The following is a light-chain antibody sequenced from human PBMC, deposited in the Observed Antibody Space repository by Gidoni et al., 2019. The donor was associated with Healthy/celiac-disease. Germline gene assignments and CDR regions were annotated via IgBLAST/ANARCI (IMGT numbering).Light chain of an antibody. V-gene: IGLV2-14*01. J-gene: IGLJ1*01. Sequence: QSALTQPPPVSGSPGQSITISCTGTSSDVGGYNYVSWYQQHPGKAPKLMIYEVSNRPSGVSNRFSGSKSGNTASLTISGLQAEDEADYYCSSYTSSSTLYVFGTGTKVTVL. CDR2: EVS. CDR1: SSDVGGYNY. CDR3: SSYTSSSTLYV.